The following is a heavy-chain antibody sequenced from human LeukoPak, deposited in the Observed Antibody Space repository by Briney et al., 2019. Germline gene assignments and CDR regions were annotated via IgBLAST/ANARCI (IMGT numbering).Heavy chain of an antibody. D-gene: IGHD3-16*01. Sequence: GGSLRLSCAASGFTFSNYWMNWVRQAPGKGLEWVANIKEDGSEKNYVDSVKGRFTISRDNAKNSLFLQMNNVRAEDTAMYYCARVGRSSRTCCYWGRGTPVTVSS. CDR1: GFTFSNYW. CDR3: ARVGRSSRTCCY. CDR2: IKEDGSEK. V-gene: IGHV3-7*01. J-gene: IGHJ4*02.